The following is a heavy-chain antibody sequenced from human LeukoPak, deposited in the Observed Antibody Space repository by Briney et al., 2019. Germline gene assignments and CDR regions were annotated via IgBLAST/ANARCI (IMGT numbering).Heavy chain of an antibody. D-gene: IGHD3-10*01. CDR2: IKQDGSEK. Sequence: GGSLRLSCAASGFTFSIHWMNWVRQAPGKGLEWVANIKQDGSEKYYVDSVKGRFTISRDNAKNSLYLQMNSLRAEDTAFYYCARDPDMARGVNFDYCGQGTLVTVSS. V-gene: IGHV3-7*01. CDR3: ARDPDMARGVNFDY. J-gene: IGHJ4*02. CDR1: GFTFSIHW.